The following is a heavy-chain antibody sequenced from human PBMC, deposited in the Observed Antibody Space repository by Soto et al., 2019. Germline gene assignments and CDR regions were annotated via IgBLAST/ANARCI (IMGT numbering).Heavy chain of an antibody. Sequence: GGSLRLSCAASGFTFSSYAMSWVRQAPGKGLEWVSAISGSGGSTYYADSVKGRFTISRDNSKNTLYLQMNSLRAEDTAVYYCAKDPEAMIVVVRYFDYWGQGTLVTVSS. CDR2: ISGSGGST. J-gene: IGHJ4*02. CDR3: AKDPEAMIVVVRYFDY. D-gene: IGHD3-22*01. V-gene: IGHV3-23*01. CDR1: GFTFSSYA.